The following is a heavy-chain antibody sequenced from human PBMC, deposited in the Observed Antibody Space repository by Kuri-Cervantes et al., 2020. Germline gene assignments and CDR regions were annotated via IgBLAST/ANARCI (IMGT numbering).Heavy chain of an antibody. CDR3: ARDPIAAAVFDY. J-gene: IGHJ4*02. D-gene: IGHD6-13*01. V-gene: IGHV3-73*01. CDR1: GFTFSGSA. CDR2: IRGKANSYAT. Sequence: GESLKISCAASGFTFSGSAMHWVRQASGKGLEWVGRIRGKANSYATAYAASVKGRFTISRDNAKNSLYLQMNSLRAEDTAVYYCARDPIAAAVFDYWGQGTLVTVSS.